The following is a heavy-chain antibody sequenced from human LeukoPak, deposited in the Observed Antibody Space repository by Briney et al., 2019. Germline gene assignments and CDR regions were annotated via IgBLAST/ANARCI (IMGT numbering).Heavy chain of an antibody. CDR1: GFTLSSYA. J-gene: IGHJ3*02. CDR2: ISDTGNT. Sequence: GGSLRLSCAASGFTLSSYAMSWVRQAPGKGLEWVSAISDTGNTYHADSVKGRFTISRDSSKNTLFLQMNRLRPEDAAVYYCARDHFRAVDAFDIWAKGQWSPSPQ. CDR3: ARDHFRAVDAFDI. V-gene: IGHV3-23*01. D-gene: IGHD3-3*02.